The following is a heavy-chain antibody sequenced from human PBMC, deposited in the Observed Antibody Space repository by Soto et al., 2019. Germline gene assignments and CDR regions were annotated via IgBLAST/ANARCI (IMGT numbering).Heavy chain of an antibody. J-gene: IGHJ4*02. CDR3: ARDAGRHSYDVTGYYFDY. D-gene: IGHD3-9*01. CDR2: IIPMFRTP. CDR1: GGTFSNYA. V-gene: IGHV1-69*13. Sequence: SSVKVSCKASGGTFSNYAITWVRQAPGQGLEWMGGIIPMFRTPNYAQKFQGRVTITADESTSTAYMELNSLTSEDTAMYYCARDAGRHSYDVTGYYFDYWGQGTLVTVSS.